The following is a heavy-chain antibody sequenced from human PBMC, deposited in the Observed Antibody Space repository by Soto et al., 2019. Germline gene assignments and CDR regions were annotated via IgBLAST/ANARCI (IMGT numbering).Heavy chain of an antibody. CDR3: ARGHGVVTFNWFDP. J-gene: IGHJ5*02. V-gene: IGHV1-69*13. CDR1: GVTFSSYA. D-gene: IGHD2-21*02. Sequence: VKVSCKASGVTFSSYAISWVRQAPGQGLEWMGGIIPIFGTANYAQKFQGRVTITADESTSTAYMELSSLRSEDTAVYYCARGHGVVTFNWFDPWGQGTLVTVSS. CDR2: IIPIFGTA.